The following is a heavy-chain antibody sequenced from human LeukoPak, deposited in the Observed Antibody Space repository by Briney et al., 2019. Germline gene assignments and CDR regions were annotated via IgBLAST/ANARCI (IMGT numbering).Heavy chain of an antibody. D-gene: IGHD3-22*01. CDR1: GYSYTSYW. J-gene: IGHJ3*02. CDR2: IYPGDSDT. CDR3: ARQLDYYDSSGYYYGSDAFDI. Sequence: GESLKISCKGSGYSYTSYWIGWVRQMPGKGLEWMGIIYPGDSDTRYSPSFQGQVTISADKSISTAYLQWSSLKASDTAMYYCARQLDYYDSSGYYYGSDAFDIWGQGTMVTVSP. V-gene: IGHV5-51*01.